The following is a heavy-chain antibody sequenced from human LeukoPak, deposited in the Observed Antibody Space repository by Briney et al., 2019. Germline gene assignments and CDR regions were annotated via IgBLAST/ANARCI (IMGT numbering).Heavy chain of an antibody. J-gene: IGHJ4*02. V-gene: IGHV3-30*18. D-gene: IGHD3-22*01. CDR1: GFTFSSYG. CDR2: ISYDGSNK. Sequence: GGSLRLSCAASGFTFSSYGMHWVRQAPGKGLEGVAVISYDGSNKYYADSVKGRFTISRDNSKNTLYLQMNSLRAEDTAVYYCAKPDYYDSSGYHYWGQGTLVTVSS. CDR3: AKPDYYDSSGYHY.